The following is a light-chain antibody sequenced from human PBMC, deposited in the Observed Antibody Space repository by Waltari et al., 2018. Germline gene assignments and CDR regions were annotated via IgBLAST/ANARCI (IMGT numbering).Light chain of an antibody. Sequence: QSALTQPASVSGSPGQSVTISCTGTSSDVGGYKFVSWYQQHPGRAPKLMIYDVTHRPSGVSTRFSCSKSGDTASLTISGLQAADEAEYYCSSYSSTNTVVFGGGTQLTV. CDR3: SSYSSTNTVV. CDR2: DVT. J-gene: IGLJ3*02. V-gene: IGLV2-14*03. CDR1: SSDVGGYKF.